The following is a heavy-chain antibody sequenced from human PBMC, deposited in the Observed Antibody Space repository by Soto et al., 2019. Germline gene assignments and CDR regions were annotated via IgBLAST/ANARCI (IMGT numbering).Heavy chain of an antibody. V-gene: IGHV1-3*01. CDR1: GYTFTSYA. Sequence: ASEKVSCKASGYTFTSYAMHWVRQAPGQRLEWMGGINAINGKAKYSQKFQGRVTITTDKSTSTAYMELSSLRSEDTAVYYCARVQYYYYGMDVWGQGTTVTVSS. J-gene: IGHJ6*02. CDR2: INAINGKA. CDR3: ARVQYYYYGMDV.